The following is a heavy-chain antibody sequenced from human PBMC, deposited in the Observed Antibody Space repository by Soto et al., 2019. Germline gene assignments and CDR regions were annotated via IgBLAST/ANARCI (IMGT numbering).Heavy chain of an antibody. D-gene: IGHD6-13*01. Sequence: SETLSLTCTVYGGSVTSHYWSWIRPRPGKGLEWIGFIHYSGGTKYNPSLESRVTISVDTSQNQLSLRLNSVTAADTAVYYCARYRREAVAGYTLDNWGQGILVTVSS. CDR3: ARYRREAVAGYTLDN. V-gene: IGHV4-59*02. CDR1: GGSVTSHY. J-gene: IGHJ4*02. CDR2: IHYSGGT.